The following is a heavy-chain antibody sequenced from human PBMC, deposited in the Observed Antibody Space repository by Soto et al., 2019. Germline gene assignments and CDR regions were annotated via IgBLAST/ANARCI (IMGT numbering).Heavy chain of an antibody. J-gene: IGHJ5*02. CDR2: IYYSGST. D-gene: IGHD5-12*01. CDR1: GGSISSYY. Sequence: SETLSLTCTVSGGSISSYYWSWIRQPPGKGLEWIGYIYYSGSTNYNPSLKSRVTISVDTSKNQFSLKLSSVTAADTAVYYCGRVGVYSYLDPWGRGTGVTVSS. CDR3: GRVGVYSYLDP. V-gene: IGHV4-59*01.